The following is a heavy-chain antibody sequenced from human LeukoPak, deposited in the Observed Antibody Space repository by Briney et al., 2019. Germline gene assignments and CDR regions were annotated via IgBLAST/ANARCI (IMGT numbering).Heavy chain of an antibody. V-gene: IGHV3-21*01. Sequence: GGSLRLSCAASGFTFSSYSMNWVRQAPGKGLEWVSSISSSSSYIYYADSVKGRFTISRDNAKNSLYLQMNSLRAEDTAVYYWARDETYYYDSSGLCDYWGQGTLVTVSS. J-gene: IGHJ4*02. D-gene: IGHD3-22*01. CDR1: GFTFSSYS. CDR3: ARDETYYYDSSGLCDY. CDR2: ISSSSSYI.